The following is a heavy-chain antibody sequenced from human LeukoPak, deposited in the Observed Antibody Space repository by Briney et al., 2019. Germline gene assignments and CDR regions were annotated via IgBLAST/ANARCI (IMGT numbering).Heavy chain of an antibody. CDR3: ARENDILTGYYFAFDI. J-gene: IGHJ3*02. CDR2: IYYSGST. D-gene: IGHD3-9*01. V-gene: IGHV4-59*01. CDR1: GGSISSYY. Sequence: SSETLSLTCTVSGGSISSYYWSWIRQPPGKGLEWIGYIYYSGSTNYNPSLKSRVTISVDTSKNQFSLKLSSVTAADTAVYCCARENDILTGYYFAFDIWGQGTMVTVSS.